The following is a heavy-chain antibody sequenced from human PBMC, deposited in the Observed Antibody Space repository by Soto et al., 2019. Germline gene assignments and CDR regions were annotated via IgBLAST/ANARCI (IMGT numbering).Heavy chain of an antibody. V-gene: IGHV3-74*03. CDR3: ARGPRVSSTGTGAH. D-gene: IGHD1-1*01. Sequence: GRWLRRSCALCGFSFRPHSMHWVRQVPGKGLACVSRSSDDGSTATYGDSVNGGFVISRDNAKISLYLEMNTLRVDDSGLYYCARGPRVSSTGTGAHWRRGALV. CDR2: SSDDGSTA. J-gene: IGHJ1*01. CDR1: GFSFRPHS.